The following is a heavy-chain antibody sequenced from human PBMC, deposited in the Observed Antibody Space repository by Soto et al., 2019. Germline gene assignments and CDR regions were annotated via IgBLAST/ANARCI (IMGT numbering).Heavy chain of an antibody. D-gene: IGHD5-12*01. CDR3: ARDLMVATNYYYYYGMDV. J-gene: IGHJ6*02. Sequence: QVQLVQSGAEVKKPGASVKVSCKASGYTFTSYYMHWVRQAPGQGLEWMGIINPSGGSTSYAQKFQGRVTMTRDTSTSTVYMELSSLRSEDTAVYYCARDLMVATNYYYYYGMDVWGQGTTVTVSS. CDR2: INPSGGST. CDR1: GYTFTSYY. V-gene: IGHV1-46*01.